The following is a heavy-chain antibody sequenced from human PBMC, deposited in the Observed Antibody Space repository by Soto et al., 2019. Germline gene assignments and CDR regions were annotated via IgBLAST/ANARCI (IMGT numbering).Heavy chain of an antibody. J-gene: IGHJ4*02. CDR2: VNPSGGHT. CDR3: AGGRHVVVVTAALDY. CDR1: GDTFTEYY. Sequence: QVQLMQSGAEVKKPGASVKVSCKASGDTFTEYYIHWVRQAPGQGLECMGTVNPSGGHTTYAQHFLGRETLTRDTATSTLYMELTSLTSEDTAVYYCAGGRHVVVVTAALDYWGQGTLVTVSS. V-gene: IGHV1-46*01. D-gene: IGHD2-21*02.